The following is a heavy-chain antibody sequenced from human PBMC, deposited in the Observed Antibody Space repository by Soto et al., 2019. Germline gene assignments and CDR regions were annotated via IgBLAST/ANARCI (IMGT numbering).Heavy chain of an antibody. Sequence: SETLSLTCAVYGGSFSGYYWSWIRQPPGKGLEWIGEINHSGSTNYNPSLRSRVTISVDTSKNQFSLKLSSVTAADTAVYYCARAPAMDVWGQGTTVTVSS. CDR1: GGSFSGYY. V-gene: IGHV4-34*01. CDR3: ARAPAMDV. CDR2: INHSGST. J-gene: IGHJ6*02.